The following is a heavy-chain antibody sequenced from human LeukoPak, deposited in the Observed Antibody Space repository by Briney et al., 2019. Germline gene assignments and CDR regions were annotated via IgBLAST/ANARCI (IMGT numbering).Heavy chain of an antibody. Sequence: PGGSLRLSCAPSGFTFSSYAMSWVRQAPGKGLEWVSAIRGSGGSTYYADSVKGRFTISRDNSKNTLYLQMNSLRAGDTAVYYCAKSGSGYYKGAFDIWGQGTMVTVSS. J-gene: IGHJ3*02. CDR1: GFTFSSYA. D-gene: IGHD3-22*01. V-gene: IGHV3-23*01. CDR3: AKSGSGYYKGAFDI. CDR2: IRGSGGST.